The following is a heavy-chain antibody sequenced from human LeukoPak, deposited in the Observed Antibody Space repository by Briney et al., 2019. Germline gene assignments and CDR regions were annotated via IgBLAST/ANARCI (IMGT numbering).Heavy chain of an antibody. CDR2: ISGSGGST. CDR1: GFTFSSYA. D-gene: IGHD1-26*01. Sequence: PGGSLRLSCAASGFTFSSYAMSWVRQAPGKGLEWVSAISGSGGSTYYADSVKGRFTISRDNSKNTLYLQLKSLSAEDTAVYYSAKDSSSGTYFDYWGQGTLVTVSS. J-gene: IGHJ4*02. V-gene: IGHV3-23*01. CDR3: AKDSSSGTYFDY.